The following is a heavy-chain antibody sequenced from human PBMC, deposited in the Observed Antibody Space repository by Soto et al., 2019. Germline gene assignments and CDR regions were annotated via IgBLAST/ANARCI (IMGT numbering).Heavy chain of an antibody. CDR3: ARSYVTSRPLDY. CDR1: GYSLTSHY. V-gene: IGHV1-46*01. CDR2: MNPGDRSN. Sequence: QVQLVQSGAELRKPGASVTVSCKASGYSLTSHYIHWVRQAPGQGLEWMGIMNPGDRSNRSAQKFQGRVTMTADTCTSTVYMRLSSLRSEDTAVYYCARSYVTSRPLDYWGQGTLVTVSS. J-gene: IGHJ4*02. D-gene: IGHD3-16*01.